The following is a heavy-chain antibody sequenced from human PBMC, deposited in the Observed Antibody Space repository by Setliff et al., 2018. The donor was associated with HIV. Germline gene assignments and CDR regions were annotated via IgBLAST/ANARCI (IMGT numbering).Heavy chain of an antibody. CDR3: AKDVCSGAYCYAYYYYGMDV. CDR1: VFTFNNYG. J-gene: IGHJ6*04. CDR2: IRYDGSQK. D-gene: IGHD2-15*01. V-gene: IGHV3-30*02. Sequence: SCAASVFTFNNYGMNWVRQAPGKGLEWVAFIRYDGSQKYYVDSVKGRFTISRDNSKNTLYLQMNSLRVEDTAVYYCAKDVCSGAYCYAYYYYGMDVWGKGTTVTVSS.